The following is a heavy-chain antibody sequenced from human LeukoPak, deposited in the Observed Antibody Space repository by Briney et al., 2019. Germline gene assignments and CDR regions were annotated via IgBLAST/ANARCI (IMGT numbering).Heavy chain of an antibody. D-gene: IGHD5-12*01. CDR3: ARAGYSAGNYYYYMDV. CDR2: IYSGGST. CDR1: GFTVSSNY. J-gene: IGHJ6*03. Sequence: PGGSLRLSCAASGFTVSSNYMSWVRQAPGKGLEWVSVIYSGGSTYYADTVKGRFTISRDNSKNTLYLQMNSLRAEDTAVYYCARAGYSAGNYYYYMDVWGKGTTVTTSS. V-gene: IGHV3-66*01.